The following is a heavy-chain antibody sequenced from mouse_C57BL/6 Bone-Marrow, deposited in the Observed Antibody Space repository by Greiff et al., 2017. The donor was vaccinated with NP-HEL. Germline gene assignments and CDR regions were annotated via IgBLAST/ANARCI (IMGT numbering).Heavy chain of an antibody. CDR1: GYTFTSYG. J-gene: IGHJ1*03. CDR2: IYPRSGNT. V-gene: IGHV1-81*01. D-gene: IGHD1-1*01. Sequence: SGAELARPGASVKLSCKASGYTFTSYGISWVKQRTGQGLEWIGEIYPRSGNTYYNEKFKGKATLTADKSSSTAYMELRSLTSEDSAVYFCARGPPSYYYGSSYWWYFDVWGTGTTVTVSS. CDR3: ARGPPSYYYGSSYWWYFDV.